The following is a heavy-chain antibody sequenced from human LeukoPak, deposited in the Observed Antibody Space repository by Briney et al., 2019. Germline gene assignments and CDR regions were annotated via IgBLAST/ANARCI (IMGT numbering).Heavy chain of an antibody. V-gene: IGHV3-23*01. J-gene: IGHJ5*02. CDR1: GFTFSSDA. CDR2: ISGSGDGT. CDR3: ANKPAGFDP. Sequence: GGSLRLSCTSSGFTFSSDAMTWVRQAPGKGLEWVSSISGSGDGTYYADSVRGRFTISRDNSKNTLYLQMNSLRAEDTAVYYCANKPAGFDPWGQGTLVTVSS. D-gene: IGHD1-14*01.